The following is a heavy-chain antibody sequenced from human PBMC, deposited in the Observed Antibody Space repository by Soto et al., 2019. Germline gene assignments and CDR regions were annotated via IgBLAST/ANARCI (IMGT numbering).Heavy chain of an antibody. CDR1: SGSMSGYY. Sequence: SETLSLTCTVSSGSMSGYYWNWIRQPPGKGLEWIGYIYYSGSTNYNPSLKSRVTISVDTSKNQFSLKLSSVTAADTAVYYCAGPLRSFDWLVLSAAPDAFDIWGQGTMVTVSS. CDR2: IYYSGST. J-gene: IGHJ3*02. CDR3: AGPLRSFDWLVLSAAPDAFDI. D-gene: IGHD3-9*01. V-gene: IGHV4-59*01.